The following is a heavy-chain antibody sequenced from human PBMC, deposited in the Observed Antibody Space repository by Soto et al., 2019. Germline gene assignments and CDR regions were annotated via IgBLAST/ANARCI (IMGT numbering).Heavy chain of an antibody. V-gene: IGHV3-74*01. CDR3: ARGGPYNYGPRGSRVADF. D-gene: IGHD5-18*01. CDR2: IKSDGSST. J-gene: IGHJ4*02. Sequence: EVQLVESGGGLVQPGGSLRLSCEASGFTFNDYWMHWVRQVPGKGLVWVSRIKSDGSSTSYADSVKGRFTISRDNAKNTLYLQMNSLSDDDSAVYYWARGGPYNYGPRGSRVADFWGQGTLVTVSS. CDR1: GFTFNDYW.